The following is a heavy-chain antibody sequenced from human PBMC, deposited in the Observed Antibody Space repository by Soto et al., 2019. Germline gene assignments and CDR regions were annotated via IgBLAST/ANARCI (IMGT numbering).Heavy chain of an antibody. V-gene: IGHV1-46*01. J-gene: IGHJ6*02. D-gene: IGHD3-22*01. Sequence: ASVKASSKEPGVALACNSRRSVRQAPEKGNKRIEIINPSGGSTSYAQKFQGRVTMTRDTSTSTVYMELSSLRSEDTAVYYCARVHYDSSGYLLGRYCYGMDIWGQGTTLTLSS. CDR3: ARVHYDSSGYLLGRYCYGMDI. CDR1: GVALACNS. CDR2: INPSGGST.